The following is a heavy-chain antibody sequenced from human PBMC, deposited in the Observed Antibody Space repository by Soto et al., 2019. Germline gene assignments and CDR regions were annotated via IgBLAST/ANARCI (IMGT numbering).Heavy chain of an antibody. V-gene: IGHV5-51*01. Sequence: GESLKISCKGSGYIFSSYWIGWVRLMPGKGLEWMGIVYPGDSDTRYSPSFQGQVTISADKSISTAFLQWSSLKASDAAMYYCARDPDYYYDSSGYYYFDYWGQGTLVTVSS. CDR2: VYPGDSDT. CDR1: GYIFSSYW. D-gene: IGHD3-22*01. J-gene: IGHJ4*02. CDR3: ARDPDYYYDSSGYYYFDY.